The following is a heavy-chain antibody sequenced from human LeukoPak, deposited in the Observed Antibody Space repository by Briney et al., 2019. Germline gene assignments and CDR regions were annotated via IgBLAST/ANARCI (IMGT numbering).Heavy chain of an antibody. CDR2: IRYDGSNK. V-gene: IGHV3-30*02. CDR1: GFTFSSYG. CDR3: ARVKNVLFDY. J-gene: IGHJ4*02. Sequence: GGSLRLSCAASGFTFSSYGMHWIRQAPGKGLEWVAFIRYDGSNKYYADSVKGRFTISRDNSKNTLYLQMNSLRAEDTAVYYCARVKNVLFDYWGQGTLVTVSS. D-gene: IGHD3-16*01.